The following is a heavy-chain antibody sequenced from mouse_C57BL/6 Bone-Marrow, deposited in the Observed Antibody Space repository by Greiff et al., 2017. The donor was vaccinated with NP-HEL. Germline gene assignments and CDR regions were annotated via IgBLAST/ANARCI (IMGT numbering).Heavy chain of an antibody. D-gene: IGHD3-2*02. V-gene: IGHV14-2*01. CDR1: GFNITDYY. Sequence: VQLKQSGAELVKPGASVKLSCTASGFNITDYYMHWVKQRPEQGLEWIGRIDPEDGETKYAPKFQGKATITADTSSNTAYLQLSSLTSEDTAVYYCARTGELRVRFAYWGQGTLVTVSA. CDR2: IDPEDGET. J-gene: IGHJ3*01. CDR3: ARTGELRVRFAY.